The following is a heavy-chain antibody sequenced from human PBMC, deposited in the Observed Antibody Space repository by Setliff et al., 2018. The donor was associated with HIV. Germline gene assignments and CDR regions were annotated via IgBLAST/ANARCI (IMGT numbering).Heavy chain of an antibody. D-gene: IGHD2-8*01. V-gene: IGHV1-18*01. CDR3: VRLTADRTNYYYYMDV. Sequence: ASVKVSCKASGYSLSTYAISWVRQAPGQGLEWMGWIDSNNGNRGFAQKFRGRVTMTTDISTNTAYMEVRSLSFDDTAVYYCVRLTADRTNYYYYMDVWGKGTTVTVSS. CDR2: IDSNNGNR. J-gene: IGHJ6*03. CDR1: GYSLSTYA.